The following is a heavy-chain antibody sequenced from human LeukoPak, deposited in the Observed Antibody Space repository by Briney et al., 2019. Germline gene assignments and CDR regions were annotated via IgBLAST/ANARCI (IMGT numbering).Heavy chain of an antibody. CDR2: ICAYNGNT. D-gene: IGHD3-3*01. Sequence: ASVKVSCKASGYTFTSYGISWVRQAPGQGLEWMGWICAYNGNTNYAQKLQGRVTMTTDTSTSTAYMELRSLRSDDTAVYYCARAALRFLEWLPPAEYFQHWGQGTLVTVSS. J-gene: IGHJ1*01. CDR3: ARAALRFLEWLPPAEYFQH. CDR1: GYTFTSYG. V-gene: IGHV1-18*01.